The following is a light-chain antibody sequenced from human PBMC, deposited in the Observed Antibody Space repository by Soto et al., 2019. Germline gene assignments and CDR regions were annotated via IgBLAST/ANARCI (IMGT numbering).Light chain of an antibody. CDR3: SSFTSRSSLI. CDR1: MRDIGAYNL. Sequence: QAVVTQPASVSGSPGQSITIFCAGTMRDIGAYNLVSWYQQHPGRAPQLIIYEVRNRPSGSSFRFSVSKSGNTASLTISGLQAEDEADYYCSSFTSRSSLIFGGGTKLTVL. J-gene: IGLJ2*01. V-gene: IGLV2-14*01. CDR2: EVR.